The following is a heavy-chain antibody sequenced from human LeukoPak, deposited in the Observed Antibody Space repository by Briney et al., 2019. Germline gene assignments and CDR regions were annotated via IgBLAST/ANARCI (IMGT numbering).Heavy chain of an antibody. Sequence: GGSLRLSCAASGFTFSSYAMSWVRQAPGKGLEWVSAISGSGGSPYYADSVKGRFTISRDNSKNTLYLQMNSLRAEDTAVYYCAKGERITMIVVVIRLGYFDYWGQGTLVTVSS. CDR3: AKGERITMIVVVIRLGYFDY. CDR2: ISGSGGSP. D-gene: IGHD3-22*01. J-gene: IGHJ4*02. CDR1: GFTFSSYA. V-gene: IGHV3-23*01.